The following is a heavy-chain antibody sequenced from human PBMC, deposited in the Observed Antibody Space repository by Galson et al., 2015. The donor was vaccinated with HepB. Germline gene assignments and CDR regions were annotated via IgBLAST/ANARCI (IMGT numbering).Heavy chain of an antibody. Sequence: SLRLSCAASGFTFSGSAMHWVRQASGKGLEWVGRIRSKANSYATAYAASVKGRFTISRDDSKNTAYLQMNSLKTEDTAVYYCTRSAGTEGYWGQGTLVTVSS. CDR3: TRSAGTEGY. D-gene: IGHD6-13*01. J-gene: IGHJ4*02. V-gene: IGHV3-73*01. CDR2: IRSKANSYAT. CDR1: GFTFSGSA.